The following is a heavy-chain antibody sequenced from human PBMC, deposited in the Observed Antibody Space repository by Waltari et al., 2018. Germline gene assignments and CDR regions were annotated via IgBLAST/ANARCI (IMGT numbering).Heavy chain of an antibody. J-gene: IGHJ4*02. CDR3: ARNPAYPRGLMDY. CDR1: GDSISSSSYY. V-gene: IGHV4-39*07. CDR2: IFYRGST. D-gene: IGHD2-21*01. Sequence: QLQLQESGPGLVKPSETLSLTCTVSGDSISSSSYYWDWIRQPPGQGLEWIGSIFYRGSTYYNPSLKSRVTISIDTSRSQFSLKLNSVTAADTAVYYCARNPAYPRGLMDYWCQGALVSVSS.